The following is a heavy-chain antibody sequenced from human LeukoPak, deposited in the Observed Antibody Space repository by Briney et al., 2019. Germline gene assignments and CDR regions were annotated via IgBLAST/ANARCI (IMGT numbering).Heavy chain of an antibody. Sequence: ASVKVSCKASGYTFTSWDINWVRQAIGQGLEWMGWMNPNSDNTGYGQSFQGRITMTRDVSIGTAYMELSNLTSEDTAIYYCTRGSSGRRDNWGQGTLVTVS. CDR1: GYTFTSWD. V-gene: IGHV1-8*01. J-gene: IGHJ4*02. D-gene: IGHD6-19*01. CDR3: TRGSSGRRDN. CDR2: MNPNSDNT.